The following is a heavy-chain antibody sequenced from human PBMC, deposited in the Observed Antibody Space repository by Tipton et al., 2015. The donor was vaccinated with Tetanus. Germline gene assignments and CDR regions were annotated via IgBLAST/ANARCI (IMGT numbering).Heavy chain of an antibody. V-gene: IGHV4-59*01. Sequence: TLSLTCAVYGGTFNNYFWTWIRQPPGKGLEWIGYVYHSGATNYHPSLKSRLAISADTSKNQFSLNLRSVITADMAVYYCARANNDYPKKGPFDYWGQGILVIVSS. CDR3: ARANNDYPKKGPFDY. D-gene: IGHD5-12*01. J-gene: IGHJ4*02. CDR1: GGTFNNYF. CDR2: VYHSGAT.